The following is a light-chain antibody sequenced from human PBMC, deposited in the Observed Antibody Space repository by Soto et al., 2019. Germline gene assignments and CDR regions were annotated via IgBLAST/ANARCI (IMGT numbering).Light chain of an antibody. V-gene: IGKV1-5*03. CDR1: QSISSW. CDR2: KAS. CDR3: QQYNSYPFT. Sequence: DIQMTQSPSTLSASVGDRVTITCRASQSISSWLAWYQQKPGKAPKLLIYKASSLESGVPSRFIGSGSGTEFTLTIRSLQPYDFATYYCQQYNSYPFTFGPGTKVDIK. J-gene: IGKJ3*01.